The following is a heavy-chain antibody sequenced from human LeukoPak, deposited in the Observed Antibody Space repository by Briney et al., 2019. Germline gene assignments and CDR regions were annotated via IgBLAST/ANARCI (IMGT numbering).Heavy chain of an antibody. CDR3: ARGRVIAVTGWGPWELPPAGHDY. CDR2: IYHSGRT. J-gene: IGHJ4*02. Sequence: SETLSLTCTVSGGSISSSNWWSWVRQPPGKGLEWIGEIYHSGRTNYNPSLKSRLTILVEKSKNQFSLKLNSVTAADTAVYYCARGRVIAVTGWGPWELPPAGHDYWGQGTLVTVSS. CDR1: GGSISSSNW. D-gene: IGHD6-19*01. V-gene: IGHV4-4*02.